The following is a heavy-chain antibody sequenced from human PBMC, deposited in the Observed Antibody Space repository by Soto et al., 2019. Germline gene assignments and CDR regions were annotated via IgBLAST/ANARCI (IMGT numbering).Heavy chain of an antibody. D-gene: IGHD6-19*01. Sequence: GGSLRLSCSASGFTFSSYGMHWVRQAPGKGLEWVAVISYDGSNKYYADSVKGRFTISRDNSKNTLYLQMSSLRAEDTAVYYCVKDGSSGWPYYYGMDVWGQGTTVTVSS. V-gene: IGHV3-30*18. CDR3: VKDGSSGWPYYYGMDV. CDR1: GFTFSSYG. J-gene: IGHJ6*02. CDR2: ISYDGSNK.